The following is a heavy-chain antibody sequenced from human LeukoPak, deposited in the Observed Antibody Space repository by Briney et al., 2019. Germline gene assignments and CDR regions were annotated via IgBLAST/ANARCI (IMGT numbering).Heavy chain of an antibody. CDR2: ISGSGGST. CDR1: GFAFSNYA. J-gene: IGHJ5*02. V-gene: IGHV3-23*01. D-gene: IGHD3/OR15-3a*01. Sequence: PGGSLRLSCAASGFAFSNYAMSWVRQAPGMGPEWVSAISGSGGSTYYPDSVKGRFTISRDNSKNTLHLQMNSLRAEDTAVYYCAKPIMIFGGGFDTWGQGTLVTVSS. CDR3: AKPIMIFGGGFDT.